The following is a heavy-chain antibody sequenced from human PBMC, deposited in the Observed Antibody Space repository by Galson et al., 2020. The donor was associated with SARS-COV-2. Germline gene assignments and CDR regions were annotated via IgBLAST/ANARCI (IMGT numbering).Heavy chain of an antibody. CDR2: THHSGTT. D-gene: IGHD3-10*01. Sequence: PSDTLSLTRSVSRASIRSGAHSWRWTRQPPGKGPDWLGYTHHSGTTYYNPSLKSRVALSLDRSKNQFSLGLSSVTAADTAVYYCARDRFGELSPWGQGTLVTVSS. CDR1: RASIRSGAHS. CDR3: ARDRFGELSP. J-gene: IGHJ1*01. V-gene: IGHV4-30-2*01.